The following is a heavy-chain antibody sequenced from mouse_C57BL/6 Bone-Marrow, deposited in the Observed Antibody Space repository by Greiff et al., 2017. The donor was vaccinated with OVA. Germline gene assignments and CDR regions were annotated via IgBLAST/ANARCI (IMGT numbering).Heavy chain of an antibody. CDR1: GYAFSSSW. J-gene: IGHJ4*01. Sequence: QVQLQQSGPELVKPGASVKISCKASGYAFSSSWMNWVKQRPGKGLEWIGRIYPGDGDTNYNGKFKGKATLTADKSSSTAYMHLSSLTSEDSAVYFCARSHYYGSSYYYAMDYWGQGTSVTVSS. CDR3: ARSHYYGSSYYYAMDY. CDR2: IYPGDGDT. D-gene: IGHD1-1*01. V-gene: IGHV1-82*01.